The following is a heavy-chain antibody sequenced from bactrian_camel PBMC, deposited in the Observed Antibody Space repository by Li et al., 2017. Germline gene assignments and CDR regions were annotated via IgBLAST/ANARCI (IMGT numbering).Heavy chain of an antibody. CDR2: IRPDGTT. CDR3: AADTIGYNVRSDFGY. CDR1: RFNFDTCD. V-gene: IGHV3S53*01. Sequence: HVQLVESGGGSVQTGESLRLSCTAPRFNFDTCDMSWYRQVAGKRREWVSSIRPDGTTNYTDSVKGRFTISKDKAADTVYLQMSSLKPEDTAVYYCAADTIGYNVRSDFGYWGQGTQVTVS. J-gene: IGHJ6*01.